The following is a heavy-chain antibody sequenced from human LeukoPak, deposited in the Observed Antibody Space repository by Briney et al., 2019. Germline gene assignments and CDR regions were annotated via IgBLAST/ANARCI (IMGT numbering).Heavy chain of an antibody. CDR2: INHNAEMI. D-gene: IGHD3-9*01. V-gene: IGHV3-48*02. J-gene: IGHJ4*02. Sequence: GGSLRLSCEASGFPFSSYVMSWVRQAPGKGLEWIAYINHNAEMIFYPDFVKGRFTISRDNAKNSLYLQMNAPRDEDTAIYYCARDHDWAFDLWGQGTLVTVSS. CDR3: ARDHDWAFDL. CDR1: GFPFSSYV.